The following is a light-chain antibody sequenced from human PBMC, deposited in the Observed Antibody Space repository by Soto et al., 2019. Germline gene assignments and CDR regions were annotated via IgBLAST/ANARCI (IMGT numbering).Light chain of an antibody. CDR3: HQYYKIPFA. CDR2: CAS. Sequence: DIVMTQSPDSLAVSLGERATLNCTSSQSVLYSSNNKNYLAWYQQKPGQPPKLLIYCASFRESGVPDRFSGSGSGTHFTLTINSLQPEDVAVYYCHQYYKIPFAFGPGTKVDFK. CDR1: QSVLYSSNNKNY. J-gene: IGKJ3*01. V-gene: IGKV4-1*01.